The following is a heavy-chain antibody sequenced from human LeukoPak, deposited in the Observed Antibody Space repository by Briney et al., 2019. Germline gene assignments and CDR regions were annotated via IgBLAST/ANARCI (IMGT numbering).Heavy chain of an antibody. D-gene: IGHD6-13*01. J-gene: IGHJ5*02. CDR2: IYYTGNT. V-gene: IGHV4-30-4*07. CDR3: ARVLAAAGNNWFDP. CDR1: GGSISSGGYS. Sequence: PSETLSLTCAVSGGSISSGGYSWSWIRQPPGKAMEFIAYIYYTGNTYFNPSLKSRVTISVDTSKDQFSLKLSSVTAADTAVYYCARVLAAAGNNWFDPWGQGTLVTVSS.